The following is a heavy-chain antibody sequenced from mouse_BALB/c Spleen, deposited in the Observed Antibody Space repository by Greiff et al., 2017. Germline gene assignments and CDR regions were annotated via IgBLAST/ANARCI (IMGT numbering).Heavy chain of an antibody. CDR1: GYTFTSYW. J-gene: IGHJ3*01. CDR3: TRQGGGNYFFAY. CDR2: IYPSDSYT. V-gene: IGHV1-69*02. Sequence: QVQLQQSGAELVRPGASVKLSCKASGYTFTSYWINWVKQRPGQGLEWIGNIYPSDSYTNYNQKFKDKATLTVDKSSSTAYMQLSSPTSEDSAVYYCTRQGGGNYFFAYWGQGTLVTVSA. D-gene: IGHD2-1*01.